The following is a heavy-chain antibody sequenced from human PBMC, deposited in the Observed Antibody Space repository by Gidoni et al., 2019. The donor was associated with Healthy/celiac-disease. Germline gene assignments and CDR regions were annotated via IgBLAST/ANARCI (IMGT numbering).Heavy chain of an antibody. V-gene: IGHV3-30-3*01. Sequence: QVPLVESGGGVVQPGRSLRLSCAASGFTFSIYARHWVRQAPGKGLEWVAVISYDGSNKYYADSVKGRFTISRDNSKNTLYLQMNSLRAEDTAVYYCARDYSNYFYYYYGMDVWGQGTTVTVSS. J-gene: IGHJ6*02. CDR2: ISYDGSNK. CDR1: GFTFSIYA. CDR3: ARDYSNYFYYYYGMDV. D-gene: IGHD4-4*01.